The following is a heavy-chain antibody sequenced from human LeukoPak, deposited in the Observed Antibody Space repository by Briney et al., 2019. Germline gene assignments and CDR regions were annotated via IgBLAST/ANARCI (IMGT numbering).Heavy chain of an antibody. V-gene: IGHV3-23*01. CDR1: GFTFSSYA. Sequence: GGSLRLSCAASGFTFSSYAMSWVRQAPGKGLEWVSAISGSGGSTYYADSVKGRFTISRDNSKNTLYLQMNSPRAEDTAVYYCAKVIVVVPAAIPYFDYWGQGTLVTVSS. D-gene: IGHD2-2*02. CDR2: ISGSGGST. CDR3: AKVIVVVPAAIPYFDY. J-gene: IGHJ4*02.